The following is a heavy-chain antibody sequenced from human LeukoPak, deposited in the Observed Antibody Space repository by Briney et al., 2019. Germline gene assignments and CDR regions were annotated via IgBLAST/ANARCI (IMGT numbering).Heavy chain of an antibody. D-gene: IGHD2-15*01. CDR3: ARGELIAAAAHDGFDI. V-gene: IGHV4-31*03. J-gene: IGHJ3*02. CDR1: GGAISGGYY. CDR2: IYYSGNL. Sequence: PSETLSLTCTVSGGAISGGYYWGWIRQPPGKGLEWIGYIYYSGNLFYNPSLRSRVTLSVDTSKSQFSLRLTSMTAADTAVYYCARGELIAAAAHDGFDIWGQGTMVTVSS.